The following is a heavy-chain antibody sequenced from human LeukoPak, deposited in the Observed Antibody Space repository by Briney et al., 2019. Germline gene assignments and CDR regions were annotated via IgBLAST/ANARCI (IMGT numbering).Heavy chain of an antibody. CDR3: ASWYQTGSWSLYYYYGMDV. CDR1: GYTFTSYG. V-gene: IGHV1-8*02. D-gene: IGHD6-13*01. Sequence: GASVKVSCKASGYTFTSYGISWVGQAPGQGLEWMGWLNPNRGNTGYAQKFQGRVTMTRNTSISTAYMELSSLRSEDTAVYYCASWYQTGSWSLYYYYGMDVWGQGTTVTVSS. CDR2: LNPNRGNT. J-gene: IGHJ6*02.